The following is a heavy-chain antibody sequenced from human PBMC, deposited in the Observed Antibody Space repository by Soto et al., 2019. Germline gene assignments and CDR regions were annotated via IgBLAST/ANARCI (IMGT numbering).Heavy chain of an antibody. J-gene: IGHJ4*02. D-gene: IGHD7-27*01. Sequence: PSETLSLTCTVSGGSISSYYWSWIRQPPGKGLEWIGYIYYSGSTNYNPSLKSRVTISVDTSKNQFSLKLSSVTAADTAVYYCASTRRWGPFDYWGQGTLVTVSS. CDR3: ASTRRWGPFDY. CDR1: GGSISSYY. CDR2: IYYSGST. V-gene: IGHV4-59*08.